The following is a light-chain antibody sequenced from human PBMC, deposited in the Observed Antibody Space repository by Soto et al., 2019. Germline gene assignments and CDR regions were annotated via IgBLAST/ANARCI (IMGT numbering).Light chain of an antibody. CDR3: SSYAGSSNV. Sequence: QSALTQPASVSGSPGQSITISCTGTSSDVGGYNYVSWYQQHPGKAPKLMIYEVNKRPSGVPDRFSGSKSGNTASLTVSGLQAEDEADYYCSSYAGSSNVFGTGTSSPS. V-gene: IGLV2-8*01. J-gene: IGLJ1*01. CDR2: EVN. CDR1: SSDVGGYNY.